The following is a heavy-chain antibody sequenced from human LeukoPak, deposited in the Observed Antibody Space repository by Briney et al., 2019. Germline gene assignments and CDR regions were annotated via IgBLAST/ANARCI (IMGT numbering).Heavy chain of an antibody. D-gene: IGHD6-13*01. V-gene: IGHV7-4-1*02. Sequence: ASVKVSCKASGYTFTSNALGWVRQAPGQGLEWMGWINTNTGNPTYAQGFTGRFVFSLDTSVTTAYLQISSLKTEDTAVYYCARALSIAAAAGGYWGQGTLVTVSS. CDR3: ARALSIAAAAGGY. J-gene: IGHJ4*02. CDR1: GYTFTSNA. CDR2: INTNTGNP.